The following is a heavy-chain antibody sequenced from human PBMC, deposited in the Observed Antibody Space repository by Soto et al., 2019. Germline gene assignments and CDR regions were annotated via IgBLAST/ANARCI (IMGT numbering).Heavy chain of an antibody. CDR3: ARLRYYGSGYNWFDP. CDR1: GGSISSGNYS. Sequence: PSGTLSLSCIVSGGSISSGNYSWAWVRQPPGKGLEWIGNLYYSGSTYYNPSLMSRVTISIDTSKNQFSLRLTSVTAADTAVYYCARLRYYGSGYNWFDPSCQATLVTVSS. V-gene: IGHV4-39*01. CDR2: LYYSGST. D-gene: IGHD3-10*01. J-gene: IGHJ5*02.